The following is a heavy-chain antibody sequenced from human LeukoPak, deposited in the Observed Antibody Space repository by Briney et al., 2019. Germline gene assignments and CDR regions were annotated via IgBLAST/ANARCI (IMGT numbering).Heavy chain of an antibody. CDR2: INPNSGGT. V-gene: IGHV1-2*02. J-gene: IGHJ5*02. CDR3: AREARVRENWFDP. D-gene: IGHD1-26*01. Sequence: ASVKVSCKASGYTFTGYYMHRVRQAPGQGLEWIGWINPNSGGTNYAQKFQGRVTMTRDTSISTAYMELSRLRSDDTAVYYCAREARVRENWFDPWGQGTLVTVSS. CDR1: GYTFTGYY.